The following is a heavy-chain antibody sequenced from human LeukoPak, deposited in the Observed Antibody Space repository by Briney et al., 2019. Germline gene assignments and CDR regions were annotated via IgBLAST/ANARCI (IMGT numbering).Heavy chain of an antibody. CDR1: GFTFSNYA. V-gene: IGHV3-23*01. Sequence: GGSLRLSCAASGFTFSNYAMMWVRQAPGKGLEWVSIIGGTRYSTYYADSVRGRFTISRDNSKNTLYPQMNSLRAEDTAVYYCAKQGESKTKNFDYWGQGTLVTVSS. D-gene: IGHD1-7*01. J-gene: IGHJ4*02. CDR2: IGGTRYST. CDR3: AKQGESKTKNFDY.